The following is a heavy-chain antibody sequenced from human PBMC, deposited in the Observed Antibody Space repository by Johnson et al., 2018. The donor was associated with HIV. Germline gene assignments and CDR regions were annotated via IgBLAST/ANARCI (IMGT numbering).Heavy chain of an antibody. CDR3: ARDRALGWELLGAFDF. D-gene: IGHD1-26*01. CDR2: INWNGGDK. J-gene: IGHJ3*01. V-gene: IGHV3-20*04. CDR1: GFTFDDYG. Sequence: EQLVESGGGLVQPGGSLRLSCAASGFTFDDYGMSWVRQAPGKGLEWVSGINWNGGDKDYAESLKGRFTISRDNAKNSLYLQMDSLRAEDTALYYCARDRALGWELLGAFDFWGQGTMVTVSS.